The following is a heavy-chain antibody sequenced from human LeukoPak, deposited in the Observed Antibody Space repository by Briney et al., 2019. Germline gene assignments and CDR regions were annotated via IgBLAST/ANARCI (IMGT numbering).Heavy chain of an antibody. CDR3: ARENYYDSSGYHLNWFDP. CDR2: TYYRSKWYN. CDR1: GDSVSSNSAA. Sequence: SQTLSLTCAISGDSVSSNSAAWNWIRQSPSRGLEWLGRTYYRSKWYNDYAVSVKSRITINPDTSKNQFSLQLYSVTPEDTAVYYCARENYYDSSGYHLNWFDPWGQGTLVTVSS. V-gene: IGHV6-1*01. J-gene: IGHJ5*02. D-gene: IGHD3-22*01.